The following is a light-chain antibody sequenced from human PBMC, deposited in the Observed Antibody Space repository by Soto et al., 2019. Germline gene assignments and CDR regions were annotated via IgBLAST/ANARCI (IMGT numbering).Light chain of an antibody. CDR3: SSYTSSSTPVV. J-gene: IGLJ2*01. V-gene: IGLV2-14*01. CDR1: SSDVGGYNY. CDR2: DVS. Sequence: QSALTQPASVSGSPGQSITLSCTGTSSDVGGYNYVSWYQQHPGKAPKLLIYDVSNRPSGVSNRFSGSKSGNTASLTISGLQAEDEADYDCSSYTSSSTPVVFGGGTKLTVL.